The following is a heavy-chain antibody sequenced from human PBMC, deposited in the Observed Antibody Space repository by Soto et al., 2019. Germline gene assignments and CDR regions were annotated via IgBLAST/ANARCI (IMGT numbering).Heavy chain of an antibody. V-gene: IGHV2-5*02. J-gene: IGHJ2*01. Sequence: QITLKESGVPLVEPTQTLTLTCSFSGFSLTDSGPNMGLGVGWVRQSPGKPPEWLAVIYWDDDTRYKASLKRTLSITKDTSKTDVPLSTTHMDAVDPVTSFCARRNALPLHDGFLDVWGRGALVTVSS. CDR2: IYWDDDT. CDR3: ARRNALPLHDGFLDV. D-gene: IGHD1-1*01. CDR1: GFSLTDSGPNMGLG.